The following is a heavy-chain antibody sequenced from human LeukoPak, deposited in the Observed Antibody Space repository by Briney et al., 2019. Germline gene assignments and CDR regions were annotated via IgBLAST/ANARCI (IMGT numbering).Heavy chain of an antibody. CDR1: GFTFSSYA. V-gene: IGHV3-23*01. CDR2: ISGSGGST. D-gene: IGHD4-17*01. CDR3: AKDRGTVTTYNWFDP. J-gene: IGHJ5*02. Sequence: GGSLRLSCAASGFTFSSYAMSWVRQAPGKGLEWVSAISGSGGSTYYADSVKGRFTISRDNYKNTLYLQMNSLRAEDTAVYYCAKDRGTVTTYNWFDPWGQGTLVTVSS.